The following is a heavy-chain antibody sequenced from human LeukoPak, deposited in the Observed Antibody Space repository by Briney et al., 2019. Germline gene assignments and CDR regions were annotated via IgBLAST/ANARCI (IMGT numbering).Heavy chain of an antibody. CDR1: GYTFTRYD. CDR2: MNPNNGNT. Sequence: ASVKVSCKASGYTFTRYDMNRVRQATGQELEWMGWMNPNNGNTGYTQKFQGRVTITRNTSISTAYMELSSLRSEDTAVYYCARGRITGSHDWFDPWGQGTLVTVSS. J-gene: IGHJ5*02. CDR3: ARGRITGSHDWFDP. V-gene: IGHV1-8*03. D-gene: IGHD1-20*01.